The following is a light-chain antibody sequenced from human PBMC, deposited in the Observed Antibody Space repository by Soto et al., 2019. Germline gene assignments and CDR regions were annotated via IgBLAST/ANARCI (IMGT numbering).Light chain of an antibody. Sequence: QSVLTQPRSLSVSPGQSVTISFTGTSGDVGRYSFVSWYQQHPGKAPKLILYDIYKRPSGVPDRFSGSKSGNTASLTISGLQAEDETDYYCCSHAGSSVVFGTGTKVTVL. J-gene: IGLJ1*01. CDR2: DIY. CDR3: CSHAGSSVV. CDR1: SGDVGRYSF. V-gene: IGLV2-11*01.